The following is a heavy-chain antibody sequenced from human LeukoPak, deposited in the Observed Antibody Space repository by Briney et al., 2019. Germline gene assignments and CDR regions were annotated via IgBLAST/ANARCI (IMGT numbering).Heavy chain of an antibody. J-gene: IGHJ3*02. CDR1: GGSISSGGYY. V-gene: IGHV4-61*08. CDR3: ARRSPYYDILTGSHQGAFDI. D-gene: IGHD3-9*01. CDR2: IYYSGST. Sequence: SQTLSLTCTVSGGSISSGGYYWSWIRQPPGKGLEWIGYIYYSGSTNYNPSLKSRVTISVDTSKNQFSLKLSSVTAADTAVYYCARRSPYYDILTGSHQGAFDIWGQGTMVTVSS.